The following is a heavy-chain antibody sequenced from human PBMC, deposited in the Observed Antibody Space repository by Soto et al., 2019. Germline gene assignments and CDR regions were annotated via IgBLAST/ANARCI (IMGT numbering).Heavy chain of an antibody. Sequence: GGSLRLSCAASGFTFSSYAMSWVRQAPGKGLEWVSAISGSGGSTYYADSVKGRFTIARDNSKNTLVLQMNMLTAEDTDVYYYARRIAAAGNGIYYYGMDVWGQGTTVTVSS. J-gene: IGHJ6*02. CDR2: ISGSGGST. CDR1: GFTFSSYA. D-gene: IGHD6-13*01. CDR3: ARRIAAAGNGIYYYGMDV. V-gene: IGHV3-23*01.